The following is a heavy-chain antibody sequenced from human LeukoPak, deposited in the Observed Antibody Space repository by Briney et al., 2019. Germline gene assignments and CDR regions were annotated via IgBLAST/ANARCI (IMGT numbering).Heavy chain of an antibody. D-gene: IGHD3-3*01. CDR2: INPSGGST. V-gene: IGHV1-46*01. Sequence: ASVKVSCKASGYTFTSYYMHWVRQAPGQGLEWMGIINPSGGSTSYAQKFQGRVTMTRDTSTSTVYMELSRLRSDDTAVYYCARAESDDFWSGYEGYYFDYWGQGTLVTVSS. J-gene: IGHJ4*02. CDR1: GYTFTSYY. CDR3: ARAESDDFWSGYEGYYFDY.